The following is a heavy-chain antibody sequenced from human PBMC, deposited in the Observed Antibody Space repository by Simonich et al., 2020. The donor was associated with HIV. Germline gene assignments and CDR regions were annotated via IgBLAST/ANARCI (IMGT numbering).Heavy chain of an antibody. J-gene: IGHJ4*02. CDR2: LSSRCWTI. D-gene: IGHD3-16*01. Sequence: SCAASGFTFSDYYMSWIRQAPGKGLAWVSYLSSRCWTIYYADSVKGRFTNARDNAKNSQYRRLHRMSVGDTAVYYCERYRRGAGGCSYSFDYWGQGTLVTVSS. V-gene: IGHV3-11*01. CDR3: ERYRRGAGGCSYSFDY. CDR1: GFTFSDYY.